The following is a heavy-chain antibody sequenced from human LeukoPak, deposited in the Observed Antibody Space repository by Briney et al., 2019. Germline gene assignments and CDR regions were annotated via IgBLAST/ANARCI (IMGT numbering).Heavy chain of an antibody. D-gene: IGHD3-3*01. CDR2: ISGSGDST. CDR3: AKDPLSGYFDY. CDR1: GFTFSSYA. V-gene: IGHV3-23*01. J-gene: IGHJ4*02. Sequence: GGSLRLSCAASGFTFSSYAMGWVRQAPGKGLEWVSVISGSGDSTYYADSVKGRFTISRDNSKTTLFLQMNSLRAEDTAVYYCAKDPLSGYFDYWGQGTLSPSPQ.